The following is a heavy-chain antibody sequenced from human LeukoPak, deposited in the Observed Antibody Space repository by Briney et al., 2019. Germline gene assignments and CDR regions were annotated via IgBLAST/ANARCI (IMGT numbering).Heavy chain of an antibody. Sequence: VKPSETLSLTCTVSGGSISSYYWSWIQQPAGKGLEWIGRIYTSGSTNYNPSLKSRVTMSVDTSKNQFSLKLSSVTAADTAVYYCARDYCSSTSCYPYYFDYWGQGTLVTVSS. CDR3: ARDYCSSTSCYPYYFDY. D-gene: IGHD2-2*01. J-gene: IGHJ4*02. CDR1: GGSISSYY. V-gene: IGHV4-4*07. CDR2: IYTSGST.